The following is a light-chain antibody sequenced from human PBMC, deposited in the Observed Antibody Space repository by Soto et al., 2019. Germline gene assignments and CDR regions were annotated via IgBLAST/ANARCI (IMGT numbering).Light chain of an antibody. V-gene: IGKV3-20*01. CDR1: QSVSSSY. J-gene: IGKJ2*01. Sequence: EIVLTQSPGTLSLSPGERATLSCRASQSVSSSYLAWYQQKPGQAPRLLIFGASSRATGIPDRFSGSGSGTDFTLTITSLEPGDFAVYYCQQFGTSPHTFGQGTELEI. CDR3: QQFGTSPHT. CDR2: GAS.